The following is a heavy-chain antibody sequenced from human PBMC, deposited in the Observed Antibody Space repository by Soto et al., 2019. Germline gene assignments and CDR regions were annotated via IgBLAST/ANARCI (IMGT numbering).Heavy chain of an antibody. CDR1: GFTFSSYS. V-gene: IGHV3-21*01. J-gene: IGHJ6*02. Sequence: GGSLRLSCAASGFTFSSYSMNWVRQAPGKGLEWVSSISSSSSYIYYADSVKGRFTISRDNAKNSLYLQINSLRAEDTAVYYCARDGVHRERRPRLHHGLDGWGQGITLMVSS. CDR2: ISSSSSYI. CDR3: ARDGVHRERRPRLHHGLDG. D-gene: IGHD1-1*01.